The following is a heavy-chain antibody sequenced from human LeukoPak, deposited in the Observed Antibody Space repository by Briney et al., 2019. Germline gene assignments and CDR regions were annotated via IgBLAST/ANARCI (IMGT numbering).Heavy chain of an antibody. D-gene: IGHD3-22*01. Sequence: SETLSLTCTVSGGSISSYYWSWIRQPPGKRLEWIGYIYYSGSTNYNPSLKSRVTISVDTPKNQFSLKLSSVTAADTAVYYCARRDYDSSGYLSWGQETLVTVSS. V-gene: IGHV4-59*08. CDR2: IYYSGST. J-gene: IGHJ4*02. CDR3: ARRDYDSSGYLS. CDR1: GGSISSYY.